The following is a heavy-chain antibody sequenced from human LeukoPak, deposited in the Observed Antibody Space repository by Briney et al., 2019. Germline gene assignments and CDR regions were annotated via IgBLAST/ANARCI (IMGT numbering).Heavy chain of an antibody. CDR2: IKQDGSEK. Sequence: GSLRLSCAASGFTFSSYWMSWVRQAPGKGLEWVANIKQDGSEKYYVDSVKGRFTISRDTAKNSLYLQMNSLRAEDTAVYYCARDSSIRYYDFWSGSYDAFDIWGQGTMVTVSS. J-gene: IGHJ3*02. CDR3: ARDSSIRYYDFWSGSYDAFDI. CDR1: GFTFSSYW. V-gene: IGHV3-7*01. D-gene: IGHD3-3*01.